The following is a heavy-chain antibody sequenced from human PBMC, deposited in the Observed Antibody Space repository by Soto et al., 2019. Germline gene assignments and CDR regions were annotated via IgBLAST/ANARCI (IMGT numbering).Heavy chain of an antibody. V-gene: IGHV4-39*01. CDR3: ARAYYDILTGYIQNWFDP. CDR1: GGSISSSSYY. D-gene: IGHD3-9*01. J-gene: IGHJ5*02. Sequence: QLQLQESGPGLVKPSETLSLTCTVSGGSISSSSYYWGWIRQPPGKGLEWIGSIYYSGSTYYNPSLKSRVTISVDTSNNQFSLKLSSVTAADTAVYYCARAYYDILTGYIQNWFDPWGQGTLVTVSS. CDR2: IYYSGST.